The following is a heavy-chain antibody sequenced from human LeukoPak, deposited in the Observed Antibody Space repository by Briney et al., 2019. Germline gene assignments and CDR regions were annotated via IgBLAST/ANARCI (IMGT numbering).Heavy chain of an antibody. J-gene: IGHJ4*02. Sequence: SETLSLTCAVYGGSFSGYYWSWIRQPPEKGLEWIGEINHSGSTNYNPSLKSRVTISVDTSKNQFSLKLSSVTAADTAVYYCARTTGEDSSGYDYWGQGTLVTVSS. V-gene: IGHV4-34*01. CDR1: GGSFSGYY. CDR3: ARTTGEDSSGYDY. D-gene: IGHD3-22*01. CDR2: INHSGST.